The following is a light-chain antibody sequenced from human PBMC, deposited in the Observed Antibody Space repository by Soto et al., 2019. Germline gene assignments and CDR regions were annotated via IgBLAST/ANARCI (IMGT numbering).Light chain of an antibody. Sequence: EIVLTQSPATLSSSPGERATLSCRASQSVNSYLAWYQQKPGQAPRLLIYDASNRATGIPARFSGSGSGTDVTLTISSLGPEHFAVYYCQQRSNWPPGALTFGGGTKVEIK. CDR3: QQRSNWPPGALT. J-gene: IGKJ4*01. CDR2: DAS. V-gene: IGKV3-11*01. CDR1: QSVNSY.